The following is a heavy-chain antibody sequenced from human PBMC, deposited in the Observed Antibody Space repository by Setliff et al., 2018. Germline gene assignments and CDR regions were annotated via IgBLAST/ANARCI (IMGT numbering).Heavy chain of an antibody. J-gene: IGHJ6*03. V-gene: IGHV3-48*02. D-gene: IGHD3-22*01. CDR2: ISSSSSTI. CDR3: ARLALTGYDTSGYYYALDYYYYMDV. CDR1: GITFRNYG. Sequence: GGSLRLSCAASGITFRNYGMNWVRQAPGKGLEWLSYISSSSSTIYYADSVKGRFTISRDNAKNALYLQMNSLRDEDTAVYYCARLALTGYDTSGYYYALDYYYYMDVWGKGTTVTVSS.